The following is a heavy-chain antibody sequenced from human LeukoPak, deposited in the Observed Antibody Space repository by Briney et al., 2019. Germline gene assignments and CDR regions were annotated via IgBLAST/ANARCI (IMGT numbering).Heavy chain of an antibody. Sequence: PGGSLRLSCAASGFTFSSYWMSWVRQAPGKGLEWVANIKQDGSEKYYVDSVKGRFTIPRDNAKNSLFLQMNSLRVEDTAVFYCARDGFVGAADYWGQGTLVTVSS. CDR2: IKQDGSEK. CDR1: GFTFSSYW. V-gene: IGHV3-7*01. J-gene: IGHJ4*02. CDR3: ARDGFVGAADY. D-gene: IGHD6-13*01.